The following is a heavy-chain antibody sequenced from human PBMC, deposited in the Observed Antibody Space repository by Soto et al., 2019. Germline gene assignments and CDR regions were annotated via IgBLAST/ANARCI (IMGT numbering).Heavy chain of an antibody. CDR2: IVVGSGNT. D-gene: IGHD2-8*01. CDR1: GVTFTSSA. J-gene: IGHJ4*02. CDR3: AADSPNRSGYFDY. V-gene: IGHV1-58*01. Sequence: GASVKVSCKASGVTFTSSAVQWLRQSRGQRLEWIGWIVVGSGNTNYAQKFQERVTITRDMSTSTAYMELSSLRSEDTAVYYCAADSPNRSGYFDYWGQGTLVTVSS.